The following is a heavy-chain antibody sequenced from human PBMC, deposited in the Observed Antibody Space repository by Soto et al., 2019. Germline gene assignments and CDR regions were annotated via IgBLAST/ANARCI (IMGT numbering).Heavy chain of an antibody. Sequence: PGGSLRLSCAASGFTFDDYAMHWVRQAPGKGLEWVSGISWDSGSIIYADSVKGRFIISRDNAKNSLYLQMNSLRAEDTALYYCERDMIGAILPTDYKVYYYAMDVWGKGTTVTVSS. D-gene: IGHD3-9*01. CDR3: ERDMIGAILPTDYKVYYYAMDV. J-gene: IGHJ6*04. CDR1: GFTFDDYA. CDR2: ISWDSGSI. V-gene: IGHV3-9*01.